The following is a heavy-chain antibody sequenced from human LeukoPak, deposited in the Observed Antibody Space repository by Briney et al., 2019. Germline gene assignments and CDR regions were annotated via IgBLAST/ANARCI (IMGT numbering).Heavy chain of an antibody. CDR2: INSDGSST. D-gene: IGHD6-19*01. CDR3: ARGSSVAGTTSHELY. V-gene: IGHV3-74*01. Sequence: PGGSLRLSCAASGFTFSSYWMHWVRQAPGKGLVWVSRINSDGSSTSYADSVKGRFTISRDNAKNTLYLQMNSLRAEDTAVYYCARGSSVAGTTSHELYWGQGTLVTVSS. CDR1: GFTFSSYW. J-gene: IGHJ4*02.